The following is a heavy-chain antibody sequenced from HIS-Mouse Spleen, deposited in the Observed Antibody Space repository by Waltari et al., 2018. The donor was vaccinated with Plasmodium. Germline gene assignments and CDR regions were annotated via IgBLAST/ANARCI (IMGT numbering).Heavy chain of an antibody. J-gene: IGHJ4*02. CDR3: ARDKVAMAGFDY. D-gene: IGHD5-12*01. V-gene: IGHV3-30*04. CDR2: ISYDGSNK. CDR1: GFPFRSLS. Sequence: QVQLVESGGGVVQPGRSLRPHCAALGFPFRSLSTHWVRQAPGKGLELVAVISYDGSNKYYADSVKGRFTISRDNSKNTLYLQMNSLRAEDTAVYYCARDKVAMAGFDYWGQGTLVTVSS.